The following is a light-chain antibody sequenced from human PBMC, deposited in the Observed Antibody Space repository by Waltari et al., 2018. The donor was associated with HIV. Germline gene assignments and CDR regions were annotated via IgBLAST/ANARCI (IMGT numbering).Light chain of an antibody. V-gene: IGLV1-47*01. CDR2: KNY. CDR1: SSNIGNAN. J-gene: IGLJ1*01. CDR3: VGWDGSLSGYV. Sequence: QSVLTQPPSASGTPGQTVTISCSGRSSNIGNANVYWYQQLPGMTPKLLIYKNYQRPSGVPDRFAGSKSGTSASLAISGLRSEDEADYYCVGWDGSLSGYVFGAGTTVTVL.